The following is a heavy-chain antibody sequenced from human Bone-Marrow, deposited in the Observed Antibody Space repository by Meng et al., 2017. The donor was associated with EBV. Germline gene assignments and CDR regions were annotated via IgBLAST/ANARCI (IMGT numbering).Heavy chain of an antibody. Sequence: RLLGVGGGLVQPGGSLRLSWTASGLHFRSYTMNWVRQAPGKGLEWVSAISGRGGNTYYAGSVKGRFTISRDDARNTLHLQMNSLRDEDTAVYYCAKGHDYGDYWGQGTLVTVSS. V-gene: IGHV3-23*01. CDR3: AKGHDYGDY. D-gene: IGHD4-17*01. CDR2: ISGRGGNT. CDR1: GLHFRSYT. J-gene: IGHJ4*02.